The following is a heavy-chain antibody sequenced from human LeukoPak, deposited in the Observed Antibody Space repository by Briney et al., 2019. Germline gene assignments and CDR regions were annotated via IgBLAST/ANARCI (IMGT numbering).Heavy chain of an antibody. CDR3: ARDGRYCHNTPFDY. Sequence: GGSQRLSCVASGFIFSRYSMNWVRQAPGKGLEWVSSISTSSSHIFHADSVKGRFTISRDNAKNSLYLQMNSLRAEDTAVYYCARDGRYCHNTPFDYWGQGALVTVSS. CDR2: ISTSSSHI. J-gene: IGHJ4*02. D-gene: IGHD1-26*01. CDR1: GFIFSRYS. V-gene: IGHV3-21*01.